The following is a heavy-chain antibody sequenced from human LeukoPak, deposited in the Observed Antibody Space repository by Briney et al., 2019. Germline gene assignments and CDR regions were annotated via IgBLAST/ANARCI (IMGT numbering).Heavy chain of an antibody. J-gene: IGHJ4*02. V-gene: IGHV4-61*02. CDR3: AKSSGSYYNVDFDY. CDR2: IYTSGRT. D-gene: IGHD3-10*01. CDR1: GGSISSGSYY. Sequence: PSQTLSLTCTVSGGSISSGSYYWSLIRQPAGTGLEWIGRIYTSGRTNYNPSLKSRVTISIDTSKNQFSLKLSSVTAADTAVYYCAKSSGSYYNVDFDYWGQGTLVTVSS.